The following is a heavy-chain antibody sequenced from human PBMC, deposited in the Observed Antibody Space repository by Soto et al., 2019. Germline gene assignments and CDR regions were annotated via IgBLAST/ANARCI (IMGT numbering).Heavy chain of an antibody. CDR3: AKEKAVAGPVPFDY. CDR1: GFMFSSYT. V-gene: IGHV3-21*04. D-gene: IGHD6-19*01. J-gene: IGHJ4*02. CDR2: VSFRGDI. Sequence: GGSLRLSCTASGFMFSSYTMNWVRQAPGKGLEWVSSVSFRGDIYYADSLEGRFTISRDNSKNTLYLQMNSLRAEDTAVYYCAKEKAVAGPVPFDYWGQGTLVTVSS.